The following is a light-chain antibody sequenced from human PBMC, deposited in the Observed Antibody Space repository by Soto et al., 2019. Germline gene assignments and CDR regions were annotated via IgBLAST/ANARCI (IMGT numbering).Light chain of an antibody. CDR2: AAS. CDR1: QDIAGY. V-gene: IGKV1D-12*01. CDR3: QHAYSFPIT. Sequence: DSKVTQYPSSASSSVGARVSITCRASQDIAGYLAWYQHKPGRAPELLIHAASSLQSGVPSRFSGSGSGTDFTLTINSLQPEDFATYYCQHAYSFPITLGQGTRLEI. J-gene: IGKJ5*01.